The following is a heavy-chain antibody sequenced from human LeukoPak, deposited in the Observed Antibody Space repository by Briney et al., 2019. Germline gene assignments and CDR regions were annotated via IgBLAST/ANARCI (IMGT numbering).Heavy chain of an antibody. CDR3: ARKTVVGSYFDY. CDR1: GFTFSSYW. CDR2: IKQDGSDK. D-gene: IGHD4-23*01. V-gene: IGHV3-7*03. J-gene: IGHJ4*02. Sequence: PGGSLRLSCAACGFTFSSYWMSWVRQAPGKGLEWVANIKQDGSDKYYVDSVKGRFTISRDNAKNSLYLQINSLRAEDTAVYYCARKTVVGSYFDYWGQGTPVTVSS.